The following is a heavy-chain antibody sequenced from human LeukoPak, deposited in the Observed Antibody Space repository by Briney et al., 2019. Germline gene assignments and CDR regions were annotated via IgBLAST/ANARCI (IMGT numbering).Heavy chain of an antibody. D-gene: IGHD1-26*01. CDR3: ARREGGFYSWGIAY. CDR2: IIPIFGTA. J-gene: IGHJ4*02. CDR1: GYTFTSYY. V-gene: IGHV1-69*06. Sequence: ASVKVSCKASGYTFTSYYMHWVRQAPGQGLEGMGGIIPIFGTANYAQKFQGRVTITADKSTSTAYMELNSLRAEDTAVYYCARREGGFYSWGIAYWGQGTLVTVSS.